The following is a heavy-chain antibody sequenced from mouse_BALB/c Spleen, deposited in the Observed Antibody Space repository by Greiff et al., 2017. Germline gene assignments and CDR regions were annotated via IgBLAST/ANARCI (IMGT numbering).Heavy chain of an antibody. CDR2: ISSGGST. Sequence: EVKLMESGGGLVKPGGSLKLSCAASGFTFSSYAMSWVRQTPEKRLEWVASISSGGSTYYPDSVKGRFTISRDNARNILYLQMSSLRSEDTAMYYCARGLNRYDDGAWFAYWGQGTLVTVSA. J-gene: IGHJ3*01. V-gene: IGHV5-6-5*01. D-gene: IGHD2-14*01. CDR1: GFTFSSYA. CDR3: ARGLNRYDDGAWFAY.